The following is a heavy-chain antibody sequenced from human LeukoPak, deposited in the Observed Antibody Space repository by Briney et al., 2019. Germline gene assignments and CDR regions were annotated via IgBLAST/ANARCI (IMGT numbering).Heavy chain of an antibody. CDR1: GYTFTGYY. CDR2: INPNSGGT. J-gene: IGHJ5*02. CDR3: ASRGNWELLDWFDP. V-gene: IGHV1-2*04. Sequence: VASVTVSCTASGYTFTGYYMHWVRQAPGQGLEWMGWINPNSGGTNYAQKFQGWVTMTRDTSISTAYMELSRLRSDDTAVYYCASRGNWELLDWFDPWGQGTLVTVSS. D-gene: IGHD1-26*01.